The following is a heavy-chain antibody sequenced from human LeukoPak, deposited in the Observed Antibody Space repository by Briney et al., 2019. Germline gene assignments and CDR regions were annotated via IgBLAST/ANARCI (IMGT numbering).Heavy chain of an antibody. J-gene: IGHJ4*02. V-gene: IGHV3-74*01. CDR2: INSDGSST. CDR3: ARDQGGSGSYHFDY. D-gene: IGHD3-10*01. Sequence: GGPLRLSCAASGFTFSSYWMHWVRQAPGKGLVWVSRINSDGSSTSYADSVKGRFTISSDNAKNTLYLQMNSLRAEDTAVYYCARDQGGSGSYHFDYWGQGTLVTVSS. CDR1: GFTFSSYW.